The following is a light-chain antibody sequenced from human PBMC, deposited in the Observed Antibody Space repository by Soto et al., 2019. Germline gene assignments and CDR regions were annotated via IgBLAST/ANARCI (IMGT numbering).Light chain of an antibody. V-gene: IGKV4-1*01. CDR1: QSVLASSNNKNY. CDR2: WAS. J-gene: IGKJ4*01. CDR3: QQYYTTPLT. Sequence: DIVMTQSPDSLAVSLGERATINCKSSQSVLASSNNKNYLAWYQRKPGQPPKLLIYWASPRESGVPDRFSGSGSGTEFTLTISSLQAEDVAVYYCQQYYTTPLTFGGGTRVEIK.